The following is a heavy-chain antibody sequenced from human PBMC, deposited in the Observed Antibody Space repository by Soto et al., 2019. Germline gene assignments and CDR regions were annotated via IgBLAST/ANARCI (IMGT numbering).Heavy chain of an antibody. CDR1: GFTFSSYG. Sequence: QVQLVESGGGVVQPGRSLRLSCAASGFTFSSYGMHWVRQAPGKGLEWVAVIWYDGSNKYYADSVKGRFTISRDNSKNTLYLQMNSLRAEDTAVYYCATERSDIVVVPAAEIDYWGQGTLVTVSS. V-gene: IGHV3-33*01. D-gene: IGHD2-2*01. CDR3: ATERSDIVVVPAAEIDY. J-gene: IGHJ4*02. CDR2: IWYDGSNK.